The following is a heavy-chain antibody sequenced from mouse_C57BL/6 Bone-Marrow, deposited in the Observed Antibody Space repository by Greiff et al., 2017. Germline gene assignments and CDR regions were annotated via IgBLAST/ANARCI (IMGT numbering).Heavy chain of an antibody. CDR1: GFTFRSYG. J-gene: IGHJ3*01. D-gene: IGHD4-1*01. CDR2: IRSGGSYP. CDR3: ARQRGTNSWCAY. V-gene: IGHV5-6*01. Sequence: EVKLMESGGDLVKPGGSLQLSCAASGFTFRSYGMSWVRQTPDKRLEWVATIRSGGSYPYYPDSVKGRFTISRDNAKNTLYRQMSSLKSEDTAMYYCARQRGTNSWCAYWGQGTLVTVSA.